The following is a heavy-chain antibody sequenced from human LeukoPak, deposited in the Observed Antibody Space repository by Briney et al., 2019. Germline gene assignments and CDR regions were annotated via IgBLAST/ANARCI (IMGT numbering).Heavy chain of an antibody. Sequence: SETLSLTCTVSGGSISSYYWSWIRQPPGKGLEWIGYIYYSGSTNYNPSLKSRVTTSVDTSKNQFSLKLSSVTAADTAVYYCARDPGDPDAFDIWGQGTMVTVSS. CDR1: GGSISSYY. J-gene: IGHJ3*02. V-gene: IGHV4-59*01. CDR3: ARDPGDPDAFDI. CDR2: IYYSGST. D-gene: IGHD4-17*01.